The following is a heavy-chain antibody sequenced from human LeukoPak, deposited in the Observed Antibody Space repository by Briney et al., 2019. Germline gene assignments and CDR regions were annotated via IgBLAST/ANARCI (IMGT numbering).Heavy chain of an antibody. CDR2: ISSSSSTI. J-gene: IGHJ4*02. Sequence: GGSLRLSCAASGFTFSSYSMNWVRQAPGKGLEWVSYISSSSSTIYYADSVKGRFTISRDNSKNTLYLQMNSLRAEDTAVYYCAKTPYLYFGSGSYQFAYWGQGTLVTVSS. CDR3: AKTPYLYFGSGSYQFAY. D-gene: IGHD3-10*01. CDR1: GFTFSSYS. V-gene: IGHV3-48*01.